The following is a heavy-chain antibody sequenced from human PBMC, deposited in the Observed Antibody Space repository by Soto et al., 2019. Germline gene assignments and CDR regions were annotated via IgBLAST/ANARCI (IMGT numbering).Heavy chain of an antibody. V-gene: IGHV5-51*01. CDR3: ARRLWTVDGQQLGFDAFDI. J-gene: IGHJ3*02. D-gene: IGHD6-13*01. CDR2: IYPGDSDT. Sequence: GESLKISCKGSGYSFTSYWIGWVRQMPGKGLEWMGIIYPGDSDTRYSPSFQGQVTISADKSISTAYLQWSSLKASDTAMYYCARRLWTVDGQQLGFDAFDIWGQGTMVTVSS. CDR1: GYSFTSYW.